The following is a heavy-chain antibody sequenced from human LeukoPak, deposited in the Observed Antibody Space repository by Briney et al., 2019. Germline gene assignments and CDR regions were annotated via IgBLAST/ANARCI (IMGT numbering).Heavy chain of an antibody. Sequence: ASVKVSCKASGYTFTGYYMHWVRQAPGQGLEWMGWINPNSGGTNYAQKFQGRVTMTRDTSISTAYMELSRLRSDDTAVYYCARDHGAAAGLDYWGQGTLVTVSS. CDR2: INPNSGGT. CDR3: ARDHGAAAGLDY. CDR1: GYTFTGYY. J-gene: IGHJ4*02. V-gene: IGHV1-2*02. D-gene: IGHD6-13*01.